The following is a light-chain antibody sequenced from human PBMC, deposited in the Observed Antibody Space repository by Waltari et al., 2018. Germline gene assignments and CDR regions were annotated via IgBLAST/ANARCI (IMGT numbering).Light chain of an antibody. CDR1: EFVGNDY. V-gene: IGKV3-20*01. Sequence: EIVLTQSPGTLSWSPGERATLSCRASEFVGNDYLAWYQQKPGQAPRLLIYDASRRATVSPDRFSGSGYGTDFSLTISRLEPEDFAVYYCQQYYSSPWTFGQGTKVDI. CDR3: QQYYSSPWT. CDR2: DAS. J-gene: IGKJ1*01.